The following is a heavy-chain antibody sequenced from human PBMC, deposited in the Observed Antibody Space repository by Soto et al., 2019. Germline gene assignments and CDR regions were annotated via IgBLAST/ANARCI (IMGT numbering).Heavy chain of an antibody. D-gene: IGHD1-26*01. V-gene: IGHV3-23*01. CDR1: GFTFSSYA. J-gene: IGHJ3*02. CDR2: ISGSGGST. CDR3: AKDRGSYFRAFDI. Sequence: RRLSCAASGFTFSSYAMSWVRQAPGKGLEWVSAISGSGGSTYYADSVKGRFTFSRDNSKNTLYLQMNSLRAEDTAVYYCAKDRGSYFRAFDIWGQGTMVTVSS.